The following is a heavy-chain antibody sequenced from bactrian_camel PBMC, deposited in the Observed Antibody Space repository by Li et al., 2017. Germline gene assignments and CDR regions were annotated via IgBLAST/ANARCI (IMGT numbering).Heavy chain of an antibody. CDR1: AYTGGPFY. J-gene: IGHJ6*01. V-gene: IGHV3S40*01. CDR2: ITTGTGNT. CDR3: AAEIDCSGGYVELFGN. Sequence: VQLVESGGGSVQAGGSLRLSCAASAYTGGPFYMAYFRQAPGKEREGVATITTGTGNTDYADSVKGRFTISLDGAENTVYLRMTSLKPEDTAMYYCAAEIDCSGGYVELFGNRGQGTQVTVS. D-gene: IGHD2*01.